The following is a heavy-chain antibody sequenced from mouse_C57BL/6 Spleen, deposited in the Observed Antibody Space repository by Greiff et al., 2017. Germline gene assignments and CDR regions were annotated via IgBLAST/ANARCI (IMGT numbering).Heavy chain of an antibody. Sequence: EVKLEESGGGLVKPGGSLKLSCAASGFPFRSYAMSWVRQTPEKRLEWVATISDGGSYTYYPDNVKGRFTISRDNAKNNLYLQMSHLKSEDTAMYYCARYDGYYFAYWGQGTLVTVSA. D-gene: IGHD2-3*01. CDR1: GFPFRSYA. V-gene: IGHV5-4*03. CDR3: ARYDGYYFAY. CDR2: ISDGGSYT. J-gene: IGHJ3*01.